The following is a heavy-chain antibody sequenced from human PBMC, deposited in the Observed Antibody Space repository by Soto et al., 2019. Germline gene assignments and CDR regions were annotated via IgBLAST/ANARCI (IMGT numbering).Heavy chain of an antibody. CDR1: GGSISSGDYY. CDR2: IYYSGST. CDR3: ARGIVLVPAAYEYYFDY. V-gene: IGHV4-30-4*01. D-gene: IGHD2-2*01. J-gene: IGHJ4*02. Sequence: QVQLQESGPGLVKPSQTLSLTCTVSGGSISSGDYYWSWIRQPPGKGLEWIGYIYYSGSTYYNPSIKSRVTISVDTSKNQFSLKLSSVTAADTAVYYCARGIVLVPAAYEYYFDYWGQGTLVTVSS.